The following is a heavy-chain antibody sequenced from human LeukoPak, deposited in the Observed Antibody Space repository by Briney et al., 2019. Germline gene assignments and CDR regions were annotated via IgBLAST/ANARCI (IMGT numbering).Heavy chain of an antibody. CDR3: AREGGFYRPLDY. V-gene: IGHV4-4*03. Sequence: PETLSLTCGVSGGSVSSTNWWTWIRQPPGKGLEWIGEVHLDGRTNFNPSLKSRLTMSVDLSENHVSLKLTSVTAADTAVYYCAREGGFYRPLDYSGQGTLVTVPS. CDR2: VHLDGRT. CDR1: GGSVSSTNW. J-gene: IGHJ4*02. D-gene: IGHD6-25*01.